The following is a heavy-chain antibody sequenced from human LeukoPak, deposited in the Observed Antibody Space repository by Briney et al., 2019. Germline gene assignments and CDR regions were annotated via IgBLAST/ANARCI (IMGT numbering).Heavy chain of an antibody. D-gene: IGHD3-9*01. CDR1: GFTFSSYA. J-gene: IGHJ4*02. CDR2: ISGSGGST. V-gene: IGHV3-23*01. Sequence: PGGSLRLSCAASGFTFSSYAMSWVRQAPGKGLEWVSAISGSGGSTYYADSVKGRFTISRDNSKNTLYLQMNSLRAENTAVYYFAKDQGLRYFDWLYDYWGQGTLVTVSS. CDR3: AKDQGLRYFDWLYDY.